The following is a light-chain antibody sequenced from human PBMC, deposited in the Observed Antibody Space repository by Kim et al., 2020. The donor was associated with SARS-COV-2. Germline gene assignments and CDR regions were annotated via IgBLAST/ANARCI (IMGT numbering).Light chain of an antibody. J-gene: IGKJ1*01. Sequence: EIVMTQSPATLSVSPGKRATLSCRASQSVSSNLAWYQQKPGQAPRLLIYGASTRATDIPARFSGSESGTEFTLTISGLQSEDFAVYYCQQYHNWPRTFGQGTKVDIK. CDR3: QQYHNWPRT. V-gene: IGKV3-15*01. CDR2: GAS. CDR1: QSVSSN.